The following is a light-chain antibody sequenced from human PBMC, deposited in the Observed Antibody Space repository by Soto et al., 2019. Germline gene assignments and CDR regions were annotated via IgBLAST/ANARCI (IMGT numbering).Light chain of an antibody. Sequence: EIVLTQSPATLSLSPGDRATLSSRASQSVSSYLAWYQQKPGQAPRLLIYEASNRATGIPARLSGSGSGTDFTLTISSLEPEDFAVYYCQQRTDWVTFGGGTKVDIK. CDR2: EAS. CDR1: QSVSSY. CDR3: QQRTDWVT. V-gene: IGKV3-11*01. J-gene: IGKJ4*01.